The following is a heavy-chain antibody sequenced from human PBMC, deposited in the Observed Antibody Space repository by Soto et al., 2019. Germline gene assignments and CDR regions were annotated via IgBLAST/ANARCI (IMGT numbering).Heavy chain of an antibody. Sequence: EVQLLESGGGLVQPGGSLRLSCAASGFTFSSYAMSWVRQAPGKGLEWVSAISGSGGSTYYADSVKGRFTISRDNSKNTLYLQMNSLRAEDTAVYYCAKGTNNYYGSGSLGLDYWGQGPLVTVSS. J-gene: IGHJ4*02. CDR3: AKGTNNYYGSGSLGLDY. CDR2: ISGSGGST. CDR1: GFTFSSYA. D-gene: IGHD3-10*01. V-gene: IGHV3-23*01.